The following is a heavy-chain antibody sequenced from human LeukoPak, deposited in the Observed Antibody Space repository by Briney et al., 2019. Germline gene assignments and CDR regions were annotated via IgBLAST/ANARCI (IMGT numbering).Heavy chain of an antibody. J-gene: IGHJ4*02. D-gene: IGHD3-10*01. CDR3: ARQTIPDYYGSGSYYDG. CDR1: GYSFTSYW. CDR2: IYPGDSDT. V-gene: IGHV5-51*01. Sequence: GESLKISCKGSGYSFTSYWIGWVRQMPVKGLEWMGIIYPGDSDTRYSPSFQGQVTISADKSISSAYLQWSSLKASDTAMYYCARQTIPDYYGSGSYYDGWGQGTLVTVSS.